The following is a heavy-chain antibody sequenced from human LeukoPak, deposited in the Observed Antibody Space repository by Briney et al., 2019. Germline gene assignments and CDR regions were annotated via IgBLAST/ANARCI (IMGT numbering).Heavy chain of an antibody. Sequence: GGSLRLSCAASGFTFSSYAMSWVRQAPGKGLEWVSAISGSGGSTYYADSVKGRFTISRDSSKNTLYLQMNSLRAEDTAVYYCAKSGSYYPNYFDYWGQGTLVTVSS. CDR3: AKSGSYYPNYFDY. CDR2: ISGSGGST. CDR1: GFTFSSYA. V-gene: IGHV3-23*01. J-gene: IGHJ4*02. D-gene: IGHD1-26*01.